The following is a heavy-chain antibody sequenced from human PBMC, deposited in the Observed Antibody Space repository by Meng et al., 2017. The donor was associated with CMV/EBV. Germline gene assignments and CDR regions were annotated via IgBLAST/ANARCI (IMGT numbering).Heavy chain of an antibody. CDR3: AKVGERRGYSGFHDY. CDR2: ISYDGSNK. V-gene: IGHV3-30*04. CDR1: GFTFSSYA. Sequence: GESLKISCAASGFTFSSYAMHWVRQAPGKGLEWVAVISYDGSNKYYADSVKGRFTISRDNSKNTLYLQMNSLRAEDTAVYYCAKVGERRGYSGFHDYWGQGTLVPSPQ. J-gene: IGHJ4*02. D-gene: IGHD5-12*01.